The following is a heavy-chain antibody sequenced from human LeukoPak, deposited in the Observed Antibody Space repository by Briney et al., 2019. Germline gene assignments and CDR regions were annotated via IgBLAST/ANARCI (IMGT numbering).Heavy chain of an antibody. V-gene: IGHV1-18*01. J-gene: IGHJ5*02. CDR2: ISAYNGNT. CDR3: ARGGSRVHYGSGSYSAWFDP. D-gene: IGHD3-10*01. CDR1: GYTFTSYG. Sequence: ASVKVSCQASGYTFTSYGVSWVRQAPGQGRGWKGWISAYNGNTNYAQKLQGRVTVTTDTSTSTAYMELRSLRSDDTAVYYCARGGSRVHYGSGSYSAWFDPWGQGTLVTVSS.